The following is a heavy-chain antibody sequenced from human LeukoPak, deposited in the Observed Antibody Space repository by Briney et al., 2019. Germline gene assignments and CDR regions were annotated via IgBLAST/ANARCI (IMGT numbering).Heavy chain of an antibody. Sequence: SETLSLTCSVSGGSISGYYWSWIRQPPGKGLEWIGYIYYSGSTNYNPSLKSRVTISVDTSKNQFSLKLSSVTAADTAVYYCARHSEHGSGWSFNWFDPWGQGTLVTVSS. CDR3: ARHSEHGSGWSFNWFDP. D-gene: IGHD6-19*01. CDR2: IYYSGST. J-gene: IGHJ5*02. CDR1: GGSISGYY. V-gene: IGHV4-59*08.